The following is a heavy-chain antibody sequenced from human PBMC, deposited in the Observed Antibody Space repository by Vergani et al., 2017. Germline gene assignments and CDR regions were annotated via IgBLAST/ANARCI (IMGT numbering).Heavy chain of an antibody. CDR2: ISGSGSST. D-gene: IGHD5-12*01. CDR1: GFTFNHYA. J-gene: IGHJ6*02. V-gene: IGHV3-23*01. CDR3: AKANPRNSGYDYLYYYHAMDV. Sequence: EVQLLESGGDLVQPGGSLRLSCAASGFTFNHYAMNWVRQAPGKGLERVSGISGSGSSTYYAGSGKGRFTISRDSSKNTLYLQMNSLSAGDTAVYYCAKANPRNSGYDYLYYYHAMDVWGQGTTVTVSS.